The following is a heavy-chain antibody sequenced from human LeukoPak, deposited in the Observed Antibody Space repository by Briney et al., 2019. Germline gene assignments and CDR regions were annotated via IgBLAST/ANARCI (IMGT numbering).Heavy chain of an antibody. V-gene: IGHV4-34*01. Sequence: PSENLSLTCAVYGGSFSGYYWSWIRQPPGKGLEWIGEINHSGSTNYNPSLKSRVTISVDTSKNQFSLKLSSVTAADTAVYYCARARIAAAPLDYWGQGTLVTVSS. CDR3: ARARIAAAPLDY. CDR2: INHSGST. CDR1: GGSFSGYY. J-gene: IGHJ4*02. D-gene: IGHD6-13*01.